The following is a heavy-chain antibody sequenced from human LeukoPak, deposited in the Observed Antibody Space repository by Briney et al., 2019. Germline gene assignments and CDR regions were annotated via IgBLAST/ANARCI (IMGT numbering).Heavy chain of an antibody. V-gene: IGHV4-59*01. J-gene: IGHJ4*02. D-gene: IGHD3-16*01. Sequence: SETVSLTCTVSGDSISTYQWGWIRQPPGKGLEWIGYISYSGGTMYNPSLRSRVTISIDTSKNQFSLKLSSVTAADTAVYYCARVGRGDHTWGSYSFDYWGQGALVTVSS. CDR1: GDSISTYQ. CDR2: ISYSGGT. CDR3: ARVGRGDHTWGSYSFDY.